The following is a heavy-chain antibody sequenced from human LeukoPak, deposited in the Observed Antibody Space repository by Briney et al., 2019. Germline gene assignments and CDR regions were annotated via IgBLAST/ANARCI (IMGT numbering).Heavy chain of an antibody. CDR2: IYSGGST. J-gene: IGHJ4*02. CDR1: GFTVTSNY. Sequence: GGSLRLSCAASGFTVTSNYMRWVRQAPGKGLEWVSVIYSGGSTYYADSVKGRFSISRDNSKNTLYLHMNNLRVEDTAVYYCAKDGGAYDILTGYYVDFDYWGQGTLVTVSS. V-gene: IGHV3-53*01. CDR3: AKDGGAYDILTGYYVDFDY. D-gene: IGHD3-9*01.